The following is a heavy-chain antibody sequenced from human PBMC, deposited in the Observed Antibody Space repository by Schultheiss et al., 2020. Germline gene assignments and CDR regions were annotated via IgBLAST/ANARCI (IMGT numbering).Heavy chain of an antibody. Sequence: GGSLRLSCAASGFTFSSYSMNWVRQAPGKGLEWVSAISGSGGSTYYADSVKGRFTISRDNSKNTLYLQMNSLRAEDTGVYYCARRGGDDYRARDFYYNFMDVWGKGTTVTVSS. V-gene: IGHV3-23*01. D-gene: IGHD3-16*01. CDR3: ARRGGDDYRARDFYYNFMDV. CDR2: ISGSGGST. CDR1: GFTFSSYS. J-gene: IGHJ6*03.